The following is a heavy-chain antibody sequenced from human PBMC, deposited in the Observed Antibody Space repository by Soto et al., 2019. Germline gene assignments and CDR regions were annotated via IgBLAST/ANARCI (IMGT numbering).Heavy chain of an antibody. D-gene: IGHD4-17*01. Sequence: AAGVNFSSYGRSWVRQAKEKGLEWVSAISGSGGSTYYADSVKGRFTISRDNSKNTLYLQMNSLRAEDTAVYYCAKDPHRGTTVTTEPSWGQGTLVTVSS. V-gene: IGHV3-23*01. CDR2: ISGSGGST. CDR1: GVNFSSYG. J-gene: IGHJ5*02. CDR3: AKDPHRGTTVTTEPS.